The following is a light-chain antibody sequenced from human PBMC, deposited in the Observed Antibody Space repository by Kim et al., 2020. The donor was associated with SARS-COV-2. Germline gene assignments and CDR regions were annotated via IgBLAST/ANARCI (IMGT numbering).Light chain of an antibody. CDR3: LQRSNWPSIT. J-gene: IGKJ5*01. Sequence: SPGERATPSGRASQSVNNYLAWYQQKPGQAPRLLIYDASTRATGIPARFSGSGSGTDFTLIISSLEPGDFAVYYCLQRSNWPSITFGQGTRLEIK. CDR2: DAS. V-gene: IGKV3-11*01. CDR1: QSVNNY.